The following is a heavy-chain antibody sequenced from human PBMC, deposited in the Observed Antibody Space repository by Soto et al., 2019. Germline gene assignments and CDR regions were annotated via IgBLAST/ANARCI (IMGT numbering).Heavy chain of an antibody. CDR2: IIPIFGTA. CDR3: AREYCSSTSCYVGWFDP. CDR1: GGTFSSYA. Sequence: QVQLVQSGAEVKKPGSSVNVSCKASGGTFSSYAISWVRQAPGQGLEWMGGIIPIFGTANYAQKFQGRVTITADESTSTAYMELSSLRSEDTAVYYCAREYCSSTSCYVGWFDPWGQGTLVTVSS. D-gene: IGHD2-2*01. V-gene: IGHV1-69*01. J-gene: IGHJ5*02.